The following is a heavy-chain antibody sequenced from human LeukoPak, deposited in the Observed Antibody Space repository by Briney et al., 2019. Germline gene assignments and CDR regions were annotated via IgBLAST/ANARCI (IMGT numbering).Heavy chain of an antibody. V-gene: IGHV3-21*01. Sequence: GGSLRLSCAASGFTFSSYSMNWVRQAPGKGLEWVSSISSSSSYIYYAGSVKGRFTISRDNAKNSLYLQMNSLRAEDTAVYYCASRGGSYLPFDYRGQGTLVTVSS. CDR3: ASRGGSYLPFDY. CDR2: ISSSSSYI. D-gene: IGHD1-26*01. J-gene: IGHJ4*02. CDR1: GFTFSSYS.